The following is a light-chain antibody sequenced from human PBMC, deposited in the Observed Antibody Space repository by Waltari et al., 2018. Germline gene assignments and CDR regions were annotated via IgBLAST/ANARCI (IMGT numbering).Light chain of an antibody. V-gene: IGLV1-40*01. CDR1: GSNIGAGYD. Sequence: QSVLTQPPSVSGAPGQRVTISCTGSGSNIGAGYDVHWYQQLPRAAPKLLIYGSTSRPLRVLARFFGSTSGTSASLAITGLQAEDEADYYCQSYDTSLSVVFGGGTKLTVL. CDR2: GST. J-gene: IGLJ3*02. CDR3: QSYDTSLSVV.